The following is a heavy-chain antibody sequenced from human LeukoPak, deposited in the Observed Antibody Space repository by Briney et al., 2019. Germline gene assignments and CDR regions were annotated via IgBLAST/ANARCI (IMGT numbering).Heavy chain of an antibody. CDR1: GFTFTNYS. CDR3: ARYSAVSGTVWFDP. D-gene: IGHD2-8*02. V-gene: IGHV3-21*01. CDR2: INSSSSYT. Sequence: GGSLRLSCTASGFTFTNYSMHWVRQAPGKGLEWVSSINSSSSYTYYAHSVKGRFTMSRDTATNSLYLELNSLRAEDTAVYYCARYSAVSGTVWFDPWGQGPLVSVSS. J-gene: IGHJ5*02.